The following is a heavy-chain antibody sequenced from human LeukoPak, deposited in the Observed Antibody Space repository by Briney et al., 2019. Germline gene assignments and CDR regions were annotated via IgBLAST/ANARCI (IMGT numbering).Heavy chain of an antibody. CDR1: GFTFSSYW. D-gene: IGHD6-13*01. CDR3: ALLAAADSES. CDR2: INSDGSDT. V-gene: IGHV3-74*01. J-gene: IGHJ5*02. Sequence: PGGSLRLSCAVSGFTFSSYWMHWVRQAPGKGLVWVSRINSDGSDTIYADSVKGRFTISRDNAKNTLYLQMNSLRAEDTAVYYCALLAAADSESWGQGTLVTVSS.